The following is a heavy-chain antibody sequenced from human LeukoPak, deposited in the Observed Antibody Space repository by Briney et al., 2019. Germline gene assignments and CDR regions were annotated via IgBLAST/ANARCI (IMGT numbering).Heavy chain of an antibody. D-gene: IGHD3-16*02. J-gene: IGHJ4*02. V-gene: IGHV3-7*01. CDR2: MKQDGSEK. CDR1: AFTFSNYN. Sequence: GGSLRLSCAASAFTFSNYNMNWVRQAPGRGPEWVANMKQDGSEKFYMDSVKGRFTISRDNANNSLYLQMNNLSAEDTAVYYCARDSSDGGTSSYRQSDYWGQGTLVTVSS. CDR3: ARDSSDGGTSSYRQSDY.